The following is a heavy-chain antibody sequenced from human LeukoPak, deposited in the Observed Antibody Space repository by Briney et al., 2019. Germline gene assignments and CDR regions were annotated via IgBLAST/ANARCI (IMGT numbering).Heavy chain of an antibody. CDR3: ARDLSGSTTGYFDY. CDR2: ISYDGSNK. D-gene: IGHD3-10*01. V-gene: IGHV3-30-3*01. Sequence: GGSLRLSCAASGFTFSSYAMHWVRQAPGEGLEWVAVISYDGSNKYYADSVKGRFTISRDNSKNTLYLQMNSLRAEDTAVYYCARDLSGSTTGYFDYWGQGTLVTVSS. CDR1: GFTFSSYA. J-gene: IGHJ4*02.